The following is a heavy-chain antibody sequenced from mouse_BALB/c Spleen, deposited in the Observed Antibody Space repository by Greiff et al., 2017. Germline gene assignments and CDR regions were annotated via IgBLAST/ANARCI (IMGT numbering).Heavy chain of an antibody. Sequence: QVQLQQPGSVLVRPGASVKLSCKASGYTFTSSWMHWAKQRPGQGLEWIGYINPYNDGTKYNEKFKGKATLTSDKSSSTAYMELSSLTSEDAAVYYCASPITTVVAPYAMDYWGQGTSVTVSS. CDR1: GYTFTSSW. CDR2: INPYNDGT. J-gene: IGHJ4*01. V-gene: IGHV1S130*01. CDR3: ASPITTVVAPYAMDY. D-gene: IGHD1-1*01.